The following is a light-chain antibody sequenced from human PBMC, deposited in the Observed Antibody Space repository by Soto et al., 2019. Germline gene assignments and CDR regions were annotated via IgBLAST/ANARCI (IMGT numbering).Light chain of an antibody. CDR3: SSYTSSSTWV. CDR1: SSDVGGYNY. J-gene: IGLJ3*02. V-gene: IGLV2-14*01. Sequence: QSALTQPASVSGSPGQSITISCTGTSSDVGGYNYVSWYQQYPGKAPKLMIYEVINRPSGVSNRFSGSKSGNTASLTISVLQDEDEADYFCSSYTSSSTWVFGGGTKVTVL. CDR2: EVI.